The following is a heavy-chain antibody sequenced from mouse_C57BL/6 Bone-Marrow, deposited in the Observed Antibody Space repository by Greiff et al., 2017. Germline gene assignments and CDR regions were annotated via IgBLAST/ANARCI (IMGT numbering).Heavy chain of an antibody. V-gene: IGHV1-64*01. D-gene: IGHD2-4*01. CDR2: MHPNGGSP. CDR1: GYTFTNYW. Sequence: QVQLQQPGAELVKPGASVSLSCKASGYTFTNYWMHWVKQRPGQGLEWLGMMHPNGGSPDYNEKFKSEATLSIDKSSRTAYMEISSLTSEDAAVYYCASSYDYDDYTMDYWCQGTSVIVSS. J-gene: IGHJ4*01. CDR3: ASSYDYDDYTMDY.